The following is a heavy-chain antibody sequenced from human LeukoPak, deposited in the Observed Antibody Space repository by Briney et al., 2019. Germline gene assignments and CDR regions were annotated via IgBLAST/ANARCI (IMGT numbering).Heavy chain of an antibody. CDR1: GYTFTSYD. CDR3: ARGGAPAAAHRGDY. CDR2: MNPNSGNT. D-gene: IGHD6-13*01. V-gene: IGHV1-8*01. Sequence: ASVKVSCKAFGYTFTSYDIDWVRQATGQGLEWMGWMNPNSGNTGYAQKFQGRVTMTRNTSISTAYMKLSTLRSEDTAVYYCARGGAPAAAHRGDYRGQGTLVTVSS. J-gene: IGHJ4*02.